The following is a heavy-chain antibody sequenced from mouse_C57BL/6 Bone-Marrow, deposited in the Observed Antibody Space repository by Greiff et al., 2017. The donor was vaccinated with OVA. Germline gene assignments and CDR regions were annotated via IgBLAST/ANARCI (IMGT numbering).Heavy chain of an antibody. J-gene: IGHJ1*03. V-gene: IGHV1-64*01. Sequence: QVQLQQPGAELVKPGASVKLSCKASGYTFTSYWMHWVKQRPGQGLEWIGMIHPNSGSTNYNEKFKSKATLTVDKSSSTAYMQLSSLTSDDSAVYYCARFYDGYSGYWYFDVWGTGTTVTVSS. CDR2: IHPNSGST. D-gene: IGHD2-3*01. CDR1: GYTFTSYW. CDR3: ARFYDGYSGYWYFDV.